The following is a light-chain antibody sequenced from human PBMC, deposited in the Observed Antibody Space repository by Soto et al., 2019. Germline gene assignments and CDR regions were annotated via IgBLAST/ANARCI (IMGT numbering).Light chain of an antibody. Sequence: QSVLTQPPSASGSPGQSVTISCTGSSSDVGGYNFVSWFQQHPGKAPKLMIYEVSKWPSGVPDRFSGSKSGNTASLTVSGLQAEDEADSSGSSYAGSNNWVFGGGTKLTVL. CDR1: SSDVGGYNF. V-gene: IGLV2-8*01. J-gene: IGLJ3*02. CDR2: EVS. CDR3: SSYAGSNNWV.